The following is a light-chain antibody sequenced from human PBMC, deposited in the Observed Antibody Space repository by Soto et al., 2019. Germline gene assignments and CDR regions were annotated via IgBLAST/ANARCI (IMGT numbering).Light chain of an antibody. V-gene: IGKV3-20*01. CDR3: QQYASSLT. J-gene: IGKJ1*01. CDR2: GAS. Sequence: EIVLTQSPGSLSLSLGERATLSCRASQSVDSAFFAWYQQKPGQPPRLLMYGASRRATGIPDRFSGSGSGADVALTISRREPEEFAVYYCQQYASSLTFGQGTKVEI. CDR1: QSVDSAF.